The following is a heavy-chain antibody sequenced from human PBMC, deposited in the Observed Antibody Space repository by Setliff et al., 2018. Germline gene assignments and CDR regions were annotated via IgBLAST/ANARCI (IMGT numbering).Heavy chain of an antibody. Sequence: GASVKVSCKASGGSFSTYAISWARQAPGQGLEWMGVIIPIFGTTNNAQKFQVRVTMTRDTSISTAYMELSRLRSEDTAVYYCARGGRMGAPLGAFDIWGQGTMVTVSS. J-gene: IGHJ3*02. CDR2: IIPIFGTT. CDR3: ARGGRMGAPLGAFDI. CDR1: GGSFSTYA. D-gene: IGHD1-26*01. V-gene: IGHV1-69*05.